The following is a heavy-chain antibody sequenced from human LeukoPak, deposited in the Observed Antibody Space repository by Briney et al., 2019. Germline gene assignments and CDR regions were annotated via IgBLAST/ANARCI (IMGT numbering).Heavy chain of an antibody. CDR2: IGTAGDT. Sequence: PGGSLRLSCAASGFTISDYDMHWVRQATGKGLEWVSAIGTAGDTYYTGSVKGRFTISRENAKNSLYLQMNSLRAGDTAVYYCASVAKERVGGVYYFDYWGQGTLVTVSS. J-gene: IGHJ4*02. CDR1: GFTISDYD. V-gene: IGHV3-13*01. D-gene: IGHD1-1*01. CDR3: ASVAKERVGGVYYFDY.